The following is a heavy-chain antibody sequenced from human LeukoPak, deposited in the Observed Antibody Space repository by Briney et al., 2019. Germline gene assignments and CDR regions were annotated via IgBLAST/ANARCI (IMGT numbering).Heavy chain of an antibody. CDR2: IYSGGST. J-gene: IGHJ4*02. D-gene: IGHD3-22*01. V-gene: IGHV3-66*02. Sequence: PGGSLRLSCAASGFTVSSNYMSWVRQAPGKGLEWVSVIYSGGSTYYADSVKGRFTNSRDNSKNTLYLQMNSLRAEDTAVYYCARDSSGYQSYWGQGTLVTVSS. CDR1: GFTVSSNY. CDR3: ARDSSGYQSY.